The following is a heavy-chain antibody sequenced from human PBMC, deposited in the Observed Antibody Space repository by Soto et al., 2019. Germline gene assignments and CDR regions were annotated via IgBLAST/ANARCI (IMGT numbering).Heavy chain of an antibody. J-gene: IGHJ5*01. CDR1: GGSISSGGYS. CDR3: ARSWFGHQVHWFDS. Sequence: SETLSLTCAVSGGSISSGGYSWSWIRQPPGKGPEWIGYIYHSGSTYYNPSLKSRVTISVDRSKNQFSLHLNSVTLEDTAVYYCARSWFGHQVHWFDSWGQGTLVTVSS. D-gene: IGHD3-16*01. V-gene: IGHV4-30-2*01. CDR2: IYHSGST.